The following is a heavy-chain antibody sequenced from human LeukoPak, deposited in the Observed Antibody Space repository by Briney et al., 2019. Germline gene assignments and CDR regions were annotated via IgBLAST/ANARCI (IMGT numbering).Heavy chain of an antibody. V-gene: IGHV1-69*13. CDR1: GGTFSSYA. CDR3: VNSSGYYYDY. Sequence: GASVKVSCKASGGTFSSYAISWVRQAPGQGLEWMGGIIPIFGTANYAQKFQGRVTITADESTSTAYMELSSLRSEDTAVYYCVNSSGYYYDYWGQGTLVTVSS. J-gene: IGHJ4*02. CDR2: IIPIFGTA. D-gene: IGHD3-22*01.